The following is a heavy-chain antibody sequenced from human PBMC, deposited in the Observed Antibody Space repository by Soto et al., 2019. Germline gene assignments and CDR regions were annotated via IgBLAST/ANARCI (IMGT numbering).Heavy chain of an antibody. J-gene: IGHJ1*01. V-gene: IGHV6-1*01. CDR2: TYYRSNWYY. Sequence: PSQTLSLTCAISGDSVSNTRAAWNWIRQSPSRGLEWLGRTYYRSNWYYDYAVSVKSRMTINPDTSKNQFSLQLTSLTPEDTAVYYCVRASTRGVAERFQDWGQRTLVTVSS. CDR3: VRASTRGVAERFQD. D-gene: IGHD3-10*01. CDR1: GDSVSNTRAA.